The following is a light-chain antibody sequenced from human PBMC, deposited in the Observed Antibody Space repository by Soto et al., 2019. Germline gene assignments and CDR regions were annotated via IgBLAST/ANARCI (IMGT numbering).Light chain of an antibody. CDR3: MQALQTYT. V-gene: IGKV2-28*01. J-gene: IGKJ2*01. CDR1: QSPLHSNGYNY. Sequence: DIVMTQSPLSLPVTPGEPASISCRSSQSPLHSNGYNYLDWYLQKPGQSPQLLIYLGSNRASGVPDGFSGSGSGTDFTLKISRVEAGDVVVYYCMQALQTYTFGQGTKLEIK. CDR2: LGS.